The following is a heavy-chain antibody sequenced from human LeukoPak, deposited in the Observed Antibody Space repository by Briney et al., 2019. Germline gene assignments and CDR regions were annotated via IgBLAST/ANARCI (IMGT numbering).Heavy chain of an antibody. V-gene: IGHV3-9*01. CDR3: AKDESTGGFAPGYFYGMGV. CDR2: ISWSGTTT. D-gene: IGHD3-16*01. J-gene: IGHJ6*02. CDR1: GFRFDDYG. Sequence: PGRSLRLSCVVSGFRFDDYGMHWVRQAPGKGLEWVSGISWSGTTTGYADSVKGRFTNSRDSAKNSLYLQMDSLRVEDTALYYCAKDESTGGFAPGYFYGMGVWGQGTTVTVSS.